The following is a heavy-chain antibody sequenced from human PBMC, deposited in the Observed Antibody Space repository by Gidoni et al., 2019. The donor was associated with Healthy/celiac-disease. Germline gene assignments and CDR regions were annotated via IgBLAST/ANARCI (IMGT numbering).Heavy chain of an antibody. V-gene: IGHV3-66*01. CDR1: GFTVSRND. Sequence: ELQLVESGGGLVQPGGSLRFSWAAPGFTVSRNDISWVRQAPGKGVEWVSVIYSGGSTYYADSVKGRFTISRDNSKNTLYLQMNRLRAEDTAVYYCARDGGRDSSSWTPVYYGMDVWGQGTTVTVSS. J-gene: IGHJ6*02. CDR3: ARDGGRDSSSWTPVYYGMDV. CDR2: IYSGGST. D-gene: IGHD6-13*01.